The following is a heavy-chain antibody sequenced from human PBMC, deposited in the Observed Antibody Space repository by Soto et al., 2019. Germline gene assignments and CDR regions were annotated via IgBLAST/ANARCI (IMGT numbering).Heavy chain of an antibody. CDR3: ARAFEIVVVPAALFDY. D-gene: IGHD2-2*01. Sequence: GGSLRLSCAASGFTFSSYWMSWVRQAPGKGLEWVANIKQDGSEKYYVDSVKGRFTISRDNAKNSLYLQMNSLRAEDTAVYYCARAFEIVVVPAALFDYWGQGTLVTVSS. CDR1: GFTFSSYW. V-gene: IGHV3-7*01. J-gene: IGHJ4*02. CDR2: IKQDGSEK.